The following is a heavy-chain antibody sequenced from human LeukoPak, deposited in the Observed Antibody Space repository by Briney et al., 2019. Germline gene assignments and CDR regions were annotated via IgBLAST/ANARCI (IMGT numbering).Heavy chain of an antibody. J-gene: IGHJ4*02. CDR2: IWYDGSNK. CDR3: ARSSVAGTEGFFDY. D-gene: IGHD6-19*01. Sequence: GGSLRLSCAASGFTFSSYGMHWVRQAPGKGLEWVAVIWYDGSNKYYADSVKGRFTISRDNSKNTLYLQMNSLRAEDTAVYYCARSSVAGTEGFFDYWGQGTLVTVSS. V-gene: IGHV3-33*01. CDR1: GFTFSSYG.